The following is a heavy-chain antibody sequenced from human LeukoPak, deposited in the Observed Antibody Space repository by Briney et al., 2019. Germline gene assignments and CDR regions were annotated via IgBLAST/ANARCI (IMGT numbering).Heavy chain of an antibody. D-gene: IGHD3-10*01. CDR2: IKQDGSEK. CDR3: ARGRLWFGELYPDY. Sequence: GGSLRLSCEASGFTFSSYYMIWVRQAPGKGLEWVANIKQDGSEKYYVDSVKGRFTISRDNAKNSLYLQMNSLRAEDTAVYYCARGRLWFGELYPDYWGQGTLVTVSS. J-gene: IGHJ4*02. V-gene: IGHV3-7*05. CDR1: GFTFSSYY.